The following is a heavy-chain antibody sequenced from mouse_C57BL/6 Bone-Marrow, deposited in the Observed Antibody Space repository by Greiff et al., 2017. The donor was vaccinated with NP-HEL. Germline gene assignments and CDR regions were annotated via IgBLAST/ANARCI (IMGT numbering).Heavy chain of an antibody. CDR3: ARDKGITTQRYYAMYY. V-gene: IGHV5-4*01. CDR2: ISDGGSYT. Sequence: EVQVVESGGGLVKPGGSLKLSCAASGFTFSSYAMSWVRQTPEKRLEWVATISDGGSYTYYPDNVKGRFTISRDNAKNNLYLQMSHLKSEDTAMYYCARDKGITTQRYYAMYYWGQGTSVTVSS. CDR1: GFTFSSYA. D-gene: IGHD2-4*01. J-gene: IGHJ4*01.